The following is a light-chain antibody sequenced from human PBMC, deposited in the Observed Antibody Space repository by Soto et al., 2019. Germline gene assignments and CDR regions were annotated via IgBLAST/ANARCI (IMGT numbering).Light chain of an antibody. CDR2: DAS. CDR3: QHCDYLPI. CDR1: QDITSY. V-gene: IGKV1-33*01. J-gene: IGKJ3*01. Sequence: DIQMTQSPSSLSSSVGDRVTITCQASQDITSYLNWYQHKPGKAPTLLIYDASIFEAGVPPRFSGSGSGTDFTLTISSLQPEDVATYYCQHCDYLPIFGPGTTVDFK.